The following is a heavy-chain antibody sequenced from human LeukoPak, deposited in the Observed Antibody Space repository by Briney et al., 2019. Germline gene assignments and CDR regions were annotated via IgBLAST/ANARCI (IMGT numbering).Heavy chain of an antibody. CDR1: GFTFDDYA. Sequence: PGRSLRLSCAASGFTFDDYAMHWVRQAPGKGLEWVSGISWNSGSIGYADSVKGRFTISRGNAKNSLYLQMNSLRAEDTALYYCAKDARRGYSGYDPHKDTWGQGTLVTVSS. CDR3: AKDARRGYSGYDPHKDT. CDR2: ISWNSGSI. D-gene: IGHD5-12*01. V-gene: IGHV3-9*01. J-gene: IGHJ4*02.